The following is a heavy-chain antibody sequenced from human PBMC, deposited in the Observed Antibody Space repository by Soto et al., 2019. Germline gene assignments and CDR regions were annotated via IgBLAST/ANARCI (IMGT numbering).Heavy chain of an antibody. CDR2: IYSGGST. CDR3: ARAPKPPYCGGDCYPYYFDY. J-gene: IGHJ4*02. V-gene: IGHV3-53*01. Sequence: PGGSLRLSCAASGFTVSSNYMSWVRQAPGKGLEWVSVIYSGGSTYYADSVKGRFTISRDNSKNTLYLQMNSLRAEDTAVYYCARAPKPPYCGGDCYPYYFDYWGQGTLVTVSS. CDR1: GFTVSSNY. D-gene: IGHD2-21*02.